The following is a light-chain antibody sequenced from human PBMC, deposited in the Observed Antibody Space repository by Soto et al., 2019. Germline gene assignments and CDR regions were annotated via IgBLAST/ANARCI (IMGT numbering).Light chain of an antibody. CDR3: LQHNRDQLT. V-gene: IGKV1-17*01. J-gene: IGKJ4*01. CDR1: QGIRRD. CDR2: AVS. Sequence: DIQMTQSPSSLSAPVGVRVTITCRASQGIRRDLGWYQQKPGKAPTRLIYAVSSLHSGVPSRFSGSGSGTEITLTISSLQPEDSATYYCLQHNRDQLTFGGGTKVDIK.